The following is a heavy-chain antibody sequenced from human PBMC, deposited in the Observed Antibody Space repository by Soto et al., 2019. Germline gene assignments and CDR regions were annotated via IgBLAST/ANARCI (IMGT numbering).Heavy chain of an antibody. D-gene: IGHD5-12*01. CDR2: VKDGGHT. V-gene: IGHV4-34*01. J-gene: IGHJ4*02. CDR1: GGSLSGYY. CDR3: ARGQEGVVATH. Sequence: QVQLQQWGAGLLKPSETLSLNCAVTGGSLSGYYWSWIRQPPGKGLEWIGEVKDGGHTNYSPSLRGRVPISADTSTTQFSLRLTSVTAADTGVYYRARGQEGVVATHWDQGSLVTVSS.